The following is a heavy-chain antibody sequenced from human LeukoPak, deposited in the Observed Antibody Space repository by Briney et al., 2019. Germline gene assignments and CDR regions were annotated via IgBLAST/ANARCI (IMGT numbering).Heavy chain of an antibody. J-gene: IGHJ4*02. D-gene: IGHD3-10*01. CDR1: GFTFSSYA. CDR3: ARSSGSGSSFDY. V-gene: IGHV3-23*01. CDR2: ISGSGGST. Sequence: GGSLRLSCAASGFTFSSYAMSWVRQAPGKGLEWVSAISGSGGSTYYADSVKGRFTISRDNSKNTLYLQMNSLRAEDTAVYYCARSSGSGSSFDYWGQGTLVTVSS.